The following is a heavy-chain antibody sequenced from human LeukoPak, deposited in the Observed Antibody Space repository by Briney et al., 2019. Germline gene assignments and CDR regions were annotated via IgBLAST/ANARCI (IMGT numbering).Heavy chain of an antibody. CDR3: ARELAARFDY. D-gene: IGHD6-6*01. J-gene: IGHJ4*02. V-gene: IGHV4-59*01. Sequence: SETLSLTCTVSGGSISSYYWSWIRQPPGKGLEWIGYIYYSGSTNCNPSLKSRVTISVDTSKNQFSLKLSSVTAADTAVYYCARELAARFDYWGQGTLVTVSS. CDR2: IYYSGST. CDR1: GGSISSYY.